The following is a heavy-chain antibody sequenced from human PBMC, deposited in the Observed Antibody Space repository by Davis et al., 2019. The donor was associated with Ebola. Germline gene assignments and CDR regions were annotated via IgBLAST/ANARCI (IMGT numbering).Heavy chain of an antibody. CDR2: IWYDGSNK. D-gene: IGHD6-19*01. J-gene: IGHJ5*02. Sequence: PGGSLRLSCAASGFTFSSYGMHWVRQAPGKGLEWVAVIWYDGSNKYYADSVKGRFTISRDNSKNTLYLQMNSLRAEDTAVYYCARAQSAVAGLVDPWGQGTLVTVSS. V-gene: IGHV3-33*01. CDR3: ARAQSAVAGLVDP. CDR1: GFTFSSYG.